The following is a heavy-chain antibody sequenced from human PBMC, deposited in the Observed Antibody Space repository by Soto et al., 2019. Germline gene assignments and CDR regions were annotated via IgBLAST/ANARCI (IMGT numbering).Heavy chain of an antibody. V-gene: IGHV3-74*01. CDR2: ISGDGVTT. D-gene: IGHD3-9*01. J-gene: IGHJ4*02. CDR3: AREYYGLLTGYYTDY. Sequence: EVQLVESGGDLVQRGGSLRLSCAASGFPFSSYWMHWVRHTPGKGLDWVARISGDGVTTYYADSVTGRFTVSRDNANNTLSLQISGLRAADTAVYYCAREYYGLLTGYYTDYWGQGTLVSVSS. CDR1: GFPFSSYW.